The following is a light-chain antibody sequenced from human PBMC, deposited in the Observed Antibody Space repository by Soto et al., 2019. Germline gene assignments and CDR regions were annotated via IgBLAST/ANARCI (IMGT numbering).Light chain of an antibody. V-gene: IGKV3-15*01. Sequence: EIVLTQSPGTLSVSPGERVTLSCRASQSVGTNLAWYQQKPGQAPRLLIYGAFTRATDIPARFSASGSGTELTLTISSLQSEDFVVYSCQQYEGGPPSLTFGQGTRLEIK. CDR1: QSVGTN. CDR3: QQYEGGPPSLT. CDR2: GAF. J-gene: IGKJ5*01.